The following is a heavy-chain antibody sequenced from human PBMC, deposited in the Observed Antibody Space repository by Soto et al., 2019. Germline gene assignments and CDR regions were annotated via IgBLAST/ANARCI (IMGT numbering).Heavy chain of an antibody. Sequence: VSGPTLVNPTETLTLTCTVSGFSLSNARMGVSWIRQPPGKALEWLAHIFSNDEKSYSTSLKSRLTISKDTSKSQVVLTMTNMDPVDTATYYCARIRSSGWHYYYYGMDVWGQGTTVTVS. CDR1: GFSLSNARMG. V-gene: IGHV2-26*01. D-gene: IGHD6-19*01. CDR3: ARIRSSGWHYYYYGMDV. CDR2: IFSNDEK. J-gene: IGHJ6*02.